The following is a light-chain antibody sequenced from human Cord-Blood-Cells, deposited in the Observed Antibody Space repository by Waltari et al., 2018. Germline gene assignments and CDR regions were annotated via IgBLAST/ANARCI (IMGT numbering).Light chain of an antibody. V-gene: IGLV2-14*01. CDR2: EVS. Sequence: QSALPQPAPVSGSPGPSTTISCTGTSSDVGGYNYVSRYQQHPGKAPKLMIYEVSNRPSGVSNRFSGSKSGNTASLTISGLQAEDEADYYCSSYTSSSTLYVFGTGTKVTVL. CDR3: SSYTSSSTLYV. J-gene: IGLJ1*01. CDR1: SSDVGGYNY.